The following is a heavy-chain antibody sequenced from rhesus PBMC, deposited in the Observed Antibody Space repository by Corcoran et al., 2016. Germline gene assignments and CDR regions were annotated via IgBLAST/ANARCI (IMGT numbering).Heavy chain of an antibody. D-gene: IGHD1-26*01. CDR1: GYTFTDYY. Sequence: EVQLVQSGAEVKKPGASVKISCKASGYTFTDYYLHWVRQAPGKGLEWMGRGDPEDGEAIHAQKFKDRVTITADSSTDTAYMELRSLRSEDTAVYYCARDGRITGTTTFDYWGQGVLVTVSS. J-gene: IGHJ4*01. CDR3: ARDGRITGTTTFDY. CDR2: GDPEDGEA. V-gene: IGHV1-111*02.